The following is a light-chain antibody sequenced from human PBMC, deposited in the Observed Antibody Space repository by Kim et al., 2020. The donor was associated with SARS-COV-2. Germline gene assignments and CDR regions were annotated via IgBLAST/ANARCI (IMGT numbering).Light chain of an antibody. J-gene: IGLJ2*01. CDR1: NIGTKS. CDR3: QVWDNYSDHVV. CDR2: YDR. Sequence: SYELTQPPSVSVAPGKTARITCGGNNIGTKSVHWYQQKPGQGPVLVINYDRDRSSGIPERISGSNSGNTATLIISRVEAGDEADYYCQVWDNYSDHVVFGGGTQLTVL. V-gene: IGLV3-21*04.